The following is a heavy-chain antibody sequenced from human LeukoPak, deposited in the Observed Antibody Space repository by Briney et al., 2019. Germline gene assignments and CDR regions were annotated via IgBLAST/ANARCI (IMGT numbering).Heavy chain of an antibody. CDR2: IFYSGYT. CDR1: GGSFSAYW. D-gene: IGHD6-13*01. J-gene: IGHJ4*02. CDR3: ARVTGYRIEDYFDY. V-gene: IGHV4-59*01. Sequence: SETLSLTCAVSGGSFSAYWWSWIRQSPGKGLEWIGDIFYSGYTNYNPSLKSRVTISVDTSKKQFSLKLTSVTAADTAVYYCARVTGYRIEDYFDYWGQGTLVTVSS.